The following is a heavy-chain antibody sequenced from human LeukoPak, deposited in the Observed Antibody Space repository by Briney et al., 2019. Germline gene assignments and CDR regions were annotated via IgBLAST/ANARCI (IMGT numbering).Heavy chain of an antibody. CDR3: ARDQSMWEPRTWFDP. V-gene: IGHV4-39*07. J-gene: IGHJ5*02. CDR2: IYYSGSA. Sequence: PSETLSFTCSVSGGSISSTGYYWGWIRQPPGKGLEWIGSIYYSGSAYYNPSLKSRVAISVDTSKSQFSLKLSSVTAADTAVYYCARDQSMWEPRTWFDPWGQGTLVTVSS. CDR1: GGSISSTGYY. D-gene: IGHD1-26*01.